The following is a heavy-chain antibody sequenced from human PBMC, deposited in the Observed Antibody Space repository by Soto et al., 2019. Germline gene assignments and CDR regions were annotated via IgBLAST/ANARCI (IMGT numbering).Heavy chain of an antibody. CDR3: AKNYFFDS. V-gene: IGHV3-23*01. CDR1: GFTFSSYA. Sequence: PGGSLRLSCAASGFTFSSYAMSWVRQAPGKGLEWVSGVSAGSDDTYYADSVRGRFIISRDNSKNTLYLQLNSLRGEDTATYYCAKNYFFDSWGQGTPVTVSS. CDR2: VSAGSDDT. J-gene: IGHJ4*02.